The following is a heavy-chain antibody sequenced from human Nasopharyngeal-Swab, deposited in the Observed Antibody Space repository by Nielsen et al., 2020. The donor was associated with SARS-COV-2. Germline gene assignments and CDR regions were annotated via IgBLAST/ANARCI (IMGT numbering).Heavy chain of an antibody. V-gene: IGHV5-51*01. D-gene: IGHD6-19*01. Sequence: GESLKISCRTSGYSFTTKCIGWVRQMPGKGLEWVGSIYPGDSDTRYSPSFQGQVTISADKSISTAYLQWSSLKASDTAMYYCARQRGIAVAGTNWFDPWGQGTLVTVSS. J-gene: IGHJ5*02. CDR2: IYPGDSDT. CDR1: GYSFTTKC. CDR3: ARQRGIAVAGTNWFDP.